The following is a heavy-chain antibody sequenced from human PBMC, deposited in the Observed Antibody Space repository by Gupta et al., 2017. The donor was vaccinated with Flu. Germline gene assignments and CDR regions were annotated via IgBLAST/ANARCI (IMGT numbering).Heavy chain of an antibody. J-gene: IGHJ6*02. CDR1: GGTFSSYA. Sequence: QVQLVQSGAEVKKPGSSVKVSCKASGGTFSSYAISWVRQAPGQGLEWMGGIIPIFGTANYAQKCQGRVTITADESTSTAYMELSSLRSEETAVYYCARHVTGTWNTDYYYGMDVWGQGTTVTVSS. V-gene: IGHV1-69*01. CDR2: IIPIFGTA. D-gene: IGHD1-1*01. CDR3: ARHVTGTWNTDYYYGMDV.